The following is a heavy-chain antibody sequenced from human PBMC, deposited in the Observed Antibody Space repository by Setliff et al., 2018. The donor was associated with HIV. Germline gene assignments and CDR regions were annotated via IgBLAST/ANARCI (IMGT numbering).Heavy chain of an antibody. CDR2: IIPIFAKA. CDR3: ARGSGDYYDSSGRPAPWDY. CDR1: GGTFSRYA. D-gene: IGHD3-22*01. Sequence: GASVKVSCKASGGTFSRYAINWVRQAPGQRLEWMGGIIPIFAKANYAQRFQGRVTITADGSVSTAYMEVSSLRSEDTAVYYCARGSGDYYDSSGRPAPWDYWGQGTLVTSP. V-gene: IGHV1-69*13. J-gene: IGHJ4*02.